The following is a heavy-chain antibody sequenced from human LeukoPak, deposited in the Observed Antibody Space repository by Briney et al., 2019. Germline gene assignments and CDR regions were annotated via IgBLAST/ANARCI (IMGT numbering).Heavy chain of an antibody. CDR1: GFAFSSYS. Sequence: GGSLRLSCAASGFAFSSYSMNWVRQAPGKGLEWVSSISSSSSYIYYADSVKGRFTISRDNAKNSLYLQMNSLRAEDTAVYYCASGSSGYYPDDAFDIWGQGTMVTVSS. CDR2: ISSSSSYI. CDR3: ASGSSGYYPDDAFDI. D-gene: IGHD3-22*01. J-gene: IGHJ3*02. V-gene: IGHV3-21*01.